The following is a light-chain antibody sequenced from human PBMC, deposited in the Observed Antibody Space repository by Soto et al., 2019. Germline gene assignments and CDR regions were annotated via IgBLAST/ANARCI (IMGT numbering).Light chain of an antibody. CDR3: QQYKNWPPWT. CDR1: QSVRST. CDR2: GAS. J-gene: IGKJ1*01. Sequence: VLPQSPDTLSLSPGDRATLSCRASQSVRSTFLAWYQQKPGQAPRLLIYGASNRAAGIPERFSGSASGTEFTLTISGLQSDDFAVYFCQQYKNWPPWTFGHGTKVEIK. V-gene: IGKV3D-15*01.